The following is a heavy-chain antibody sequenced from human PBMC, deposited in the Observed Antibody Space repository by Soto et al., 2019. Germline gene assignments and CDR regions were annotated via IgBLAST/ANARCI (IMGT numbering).Heavy chain of an antibody. CDR1: GGSISSYY. Sequence: PSETLSLTCTVSGGSISSYYWSWIRQPPGKGLEWIGYIYYSGSTNHNPSLKSRVTISVDTSKNQFSLKLSSVTAADTAVYYCARLGAAAGTQYFQHWGQGTLVTVSS. CDR2: IYYSGST. V-gene: IGHV4-59*08. J-gene: IGHJ1*01. CDR3: ARLGAAAGTQYFQH. D-gene: IGHD6-13*01.